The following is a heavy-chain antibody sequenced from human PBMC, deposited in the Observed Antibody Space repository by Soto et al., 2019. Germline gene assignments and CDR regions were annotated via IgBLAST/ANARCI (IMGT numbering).Heavy chain of an antibody. CDR1: GFSLSTSGVG. CDR2: IYWDDDK. J-gene: IGHJ5*02. Sequence: QITLKESGPTLVKPTQTLTLTCTFSGFSLSTSGVGVGWIRQPPGKALEWLALIYWDDDKRYSPSLKSRLTITKDTSKNEVVLTMTNMDPVDTATYYCAHSREVITMISPFDPWGQGTLVTVSS. V-gene: IGHV2-5*02. D-gene: IGHD3-22*01. CDR3: AHSREVITMISPFDP.